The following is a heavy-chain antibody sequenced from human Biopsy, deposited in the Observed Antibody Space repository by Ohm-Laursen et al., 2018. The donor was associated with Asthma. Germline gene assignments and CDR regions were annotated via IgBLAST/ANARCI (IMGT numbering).Heavy chain of an antibody. Sequence: SLRLSCEASGFTFDDYGMHWVRQAPGKGLEWVSGISWNSGSIGYADSVKGRFTISRDNAKNSLYLQMNSLRVEDTALYYCAKATLGDIGKDYWGQGTLVTVSS. J-gene: IGHJ4*02. CDR1: GFTFDDYG. V-gene: IGHV3-9*01. D-gene: IGHD2-21*01. CDR3: AKATLGDIGKDY. CDR2: ISWNSGSI.